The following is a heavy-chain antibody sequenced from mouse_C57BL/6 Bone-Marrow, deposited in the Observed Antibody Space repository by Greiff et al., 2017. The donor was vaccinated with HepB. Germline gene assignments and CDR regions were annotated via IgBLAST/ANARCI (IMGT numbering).Heavy chain of an antibody. V-gene: IGHV1-5*01. CDR1: GYTFTSYW. D-gene: IGHD2-1*01. Sequence: EVQLQQSGTVLARPGASVKMSCKTSGYTFTSYWMHWVKQRPGQGLEWIGAIYPGNSDTSYNQKFKGKAKLTAVTSASTAYMELSSLTNEDSAVYYCTRLGVTTFAWFAYWGQGTRVTVSA. J-gene: IGHJ3*01. CDR2: IYPGNSDT. CDR3: TRLGVTTFAWFAY.